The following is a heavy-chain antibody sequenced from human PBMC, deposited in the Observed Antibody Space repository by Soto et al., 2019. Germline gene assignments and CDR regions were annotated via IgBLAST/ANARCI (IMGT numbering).Heavy chain of an antibody. CDR3: AKDQYNGRLYFDS. V-gene: IGHV3-23*01. Sequence: VGSLRLSCTASGFTCRNYAMSWVRQAPGKGLQWVSAISGNGGTTYYADSVKGRFTLSRDNFKYTLYLQMNSLRTEDTAVYYCAKDQYNGRLYFDSWGMGSQVTVSS. D-gene: IGHD1-1*01. CDR1: GFTCRNYA. CDR2: ISGNGGTT. J-gene: IGHJ4*02.